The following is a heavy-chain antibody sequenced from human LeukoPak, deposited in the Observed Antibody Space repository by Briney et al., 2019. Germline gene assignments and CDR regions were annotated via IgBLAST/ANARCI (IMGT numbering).Heavy chain of an antibody. V-gene: IGHV3-7*03. CDR1: GFTFSSYW. CDR2: IKPDGSEK. Sequence: PGGSLRLSCAASGFTFSSYWMSWVRQAPGKGLEWVANIKPDGSEKYYVDSVKGRFTISRDNAENSLYLQMNSLRAGDTAVYYCARVPRDPWHYDYWGQGTLVPVSS. D-gene: IGHD5-24*01. CDR3: ARVPRDPWHYDY. J-gene: IGHJ4*02.